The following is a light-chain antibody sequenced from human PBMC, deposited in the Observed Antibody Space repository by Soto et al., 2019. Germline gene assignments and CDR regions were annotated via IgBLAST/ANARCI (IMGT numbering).Light chain of an antibody. CDR3: GTWDNSKPVI. Sequence: QSVLTQPPSVSAAPGQTVTISCSGNRSNVGDNYVSWYQQLPGTAPNLLIYDNIKGPSGIPDRFSGSKSGTSATLDITGVQTGDEADYYCGTWDNSKPVIFGGGTQLTVL. J-gene: IGLJ2*01. CDR1: RSNVGDNY. CDR2: DNI. V-gene: IGLV1-51*01.